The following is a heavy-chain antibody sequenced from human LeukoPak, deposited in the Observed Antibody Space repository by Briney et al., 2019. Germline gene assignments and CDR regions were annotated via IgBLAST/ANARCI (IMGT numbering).Heavy chain of an antibody. Sequence: GESLKISCKASGYSFTSYWLGRVGQMPGKGLEWMEIIYPGDSDTTNSPSFRGQVTISADKSISTAYLQWSSLKASDTAMYYCARIPITGTTNYYYGMDVWGQGTTVTVSS. V-gene: IGHV5-51*01. CDR2: IYPGDSDT. CDR3: ARIPITGTTNYYYGMDV. D-gene: IGHD1-20*01. J-gene: IGHJ6*02. CDR1: GYSFTSYW.